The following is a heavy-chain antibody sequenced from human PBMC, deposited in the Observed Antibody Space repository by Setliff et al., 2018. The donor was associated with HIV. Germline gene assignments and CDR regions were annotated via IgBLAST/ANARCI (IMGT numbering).Heavy chain of an antibody. CDR3: ASLGNREVEP. CDR1: GGSISSHC. J-gene: IGHJ5*02. Sequence: PSETLSLTCTVSGGSISSHCWSWIRQSPGKALEWIGYIYASGSIIYNPSLKSRVTMSVDTSQNQFSLKLNSVTAADTAVYYCASLGNREVEPWGQGTLVTVSS. V-gene: IGHV4-59*11. CDR2: IYASGSI.